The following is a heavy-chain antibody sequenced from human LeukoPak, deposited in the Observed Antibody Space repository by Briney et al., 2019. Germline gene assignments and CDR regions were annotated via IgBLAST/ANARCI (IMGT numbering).Heavy chain of an antibody. Sequence: GRSLRLSCAASGFTFSSYGMHRVRQAPGKGLEWGAVISYDGSNKYYADSVKGRFTISRDNSKNTLYLQMNSLRAEDTAVYYCAKEVEYQLLQYYYYGMDVWGKGTTVTVSS. J-gene: IGHJ6*04. CDR3: AKEVEYQLLQYYYYGMDV. D-gene: IGHD2-2*01. CDR2: ISYDGSNK. V-gene: IGHV3-30*18. CDR1: GFTFSSYG.